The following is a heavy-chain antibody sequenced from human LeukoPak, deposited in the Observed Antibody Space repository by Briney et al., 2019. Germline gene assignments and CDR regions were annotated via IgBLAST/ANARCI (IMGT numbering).Heavy chain of an antibody. J-gene: IGHJ4*02. Sequence: GGSLRLSCAASGFTFSSYWMSWVRQAPGKGLEWVAIINQDGNEIYYVHSAKGRFTVSRDNAKKSVYLQMTSLRVEDTAVYYCARDDLLRDRYDYVDYWGQGTLVTVSS. D-gene: IGHD2-8*01. CDR2: INQDGNEI. CDR1: GFTFSSYW. CDR3: ARDDLLRDRYDYVDY. V-gene: IGHV3-7*01.